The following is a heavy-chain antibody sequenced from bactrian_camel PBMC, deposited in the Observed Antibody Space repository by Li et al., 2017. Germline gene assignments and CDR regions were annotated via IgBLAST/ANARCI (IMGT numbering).Heavy chain of an antibody. V-gene: IGHV3S55*01. D-gene: IGHD3*01. CDR2: IDADGET. CDR1: ESHNVDYC. Sequence: HVQLVESGGGSAQAGGSLRLSCKLSESHNVDYCMGWYRQATGKEREEVAVIDADGETTYADSVKGRYTISQDNAKNTLYLQMNDLKPEDTGVYYCVVGHERVTMHAMCGTWGDYWGQGTQVTVSS. J-gene: IGHJ4*01. CDR3: VVGHERVTMHAMCGTWGDY.